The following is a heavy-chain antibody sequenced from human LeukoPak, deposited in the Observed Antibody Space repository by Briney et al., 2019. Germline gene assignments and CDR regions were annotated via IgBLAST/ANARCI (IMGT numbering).Heavy chain of an antibody. CDR3: ARQTLRIAVAGYYFDY. J-gene: IGHJ4*02. CDR2: IYYSGST. D-gene: IGHD6-19*01. V-gene: IGHV4-59*08. Sequence: PSETLSLTCTVSGGSISSYYWSWTRQPPGKGLEWIGYIYYSGSTNYNPSLKSRVTISVDTSKNQFSLKLSSVTAADTAVYYCARQTLRIAVAGYYFDYWGQGTLVTVSS. CDR1: GGSISSYY.